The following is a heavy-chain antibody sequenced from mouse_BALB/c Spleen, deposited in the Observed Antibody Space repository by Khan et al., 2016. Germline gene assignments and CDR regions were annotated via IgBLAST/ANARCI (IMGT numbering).Heavy chain of an antibody. CDR2: ISYSGST. J-gene: IGHJ2*01. CDR3: ARDYYGSSYFDY. Sequence: KLLESGPGLVKPSQSLSLTCTVTGYSITSDYAWNWIRQFPGNKLEWMGYISYSGSTSYNPSLKSRISITRDTSKNQFFLQLNSVTTEDTATYDCARDYYGSSYFDYWGQGTTLTVSS. D-gene: IGHD1-1*01. CDR1: GYSITSDYA. V-gene: IGHV3-2*02.